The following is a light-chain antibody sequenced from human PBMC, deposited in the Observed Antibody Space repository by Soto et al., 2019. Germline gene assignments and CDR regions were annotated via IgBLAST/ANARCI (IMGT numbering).Light chain of an antibody. CDR2: GAS. CDR3: QHYET. J-gene: IGKJ1*01. V-gene: IGKV3-20*01. Sequence: ELVLPQSPGTLSLSPGERATLSCRASQSVSSSYLAWYQQKPGQAPRLLIFGASSRATGIPDRFSGSGSGTDFTLTISRLEPEEFAVYYCQHYETCGQGTKVYIK. CDR1: QSVSSSY.